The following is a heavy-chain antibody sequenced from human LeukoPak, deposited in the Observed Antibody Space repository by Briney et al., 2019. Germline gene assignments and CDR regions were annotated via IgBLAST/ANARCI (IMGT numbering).Heavy chain of an antibody. Sequence: ASVKVSCKASGGTFSSYAISWVRQAPGQGLEWMGGIIPISGTANYAQKFQGRVTITADESTSTAYMELSSLRSEDTAVYYCARDQSPYYGDYDLGAFDIWGQGTMVTVSS. CDR1: GGTFSSYA. D-gene: IGHD4-17*01. CDR2: IIPISGTA. J-gene: IGHJ3*02. CDR3: ARDQSPYYGDYDLGAFDI. V-gene: IGHV1-69*01.